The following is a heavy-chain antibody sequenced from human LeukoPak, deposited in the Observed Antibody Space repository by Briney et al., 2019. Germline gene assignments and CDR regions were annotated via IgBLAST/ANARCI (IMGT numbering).Heavy chain of an antibody. D-gene: IGHD6-13*01. CDR2: INTNTGNP. CDR3: ARTPIAAAAAYYYYYGMDV. V-gene: IGHV7-4-1*02. J-gene: IGHJ6*02. Sequence: WASVKVSCKASGYTFTGYYMHWVRQAPGQGLEWMGWINTNTGNPTYAQGFTGRFVFSLDTSVSTAYLQISSLKAEDTAVYYCARTPIAAAAAYYYYYGMDVWGQGTTVTVSS. CDR1: GYTFTGYY.